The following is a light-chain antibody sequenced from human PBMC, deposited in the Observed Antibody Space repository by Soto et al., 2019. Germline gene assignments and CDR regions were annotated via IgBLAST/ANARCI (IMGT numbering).Light chain of an antibody. CDR2: AAS. J-gene: IGKJ4*01. CDR1: QSVTDN. Sequence: IVMTQSPATLSVSPGETATLSCRASQSVTDNVAWYQQKPGQAPRLLIYAASTRFTAIPARFSGTRSGTEFTLTISRLQSEDFAVYYCLYYNTWPLTFGGGTKVDIK. CDR3: LYYNTWPLT. V-gene: IGKV3-15*01.